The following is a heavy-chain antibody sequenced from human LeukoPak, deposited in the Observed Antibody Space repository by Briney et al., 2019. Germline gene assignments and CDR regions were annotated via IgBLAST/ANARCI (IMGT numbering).Heavy chain of an antibody. D-gene: IGHD2-15*01. Sequence: ASETLSLTCSASAGSISGYYWSWIRQPPGKGLEWIGYIYHSGSTYYNPSLKSRVTISVDRSKNQFSLNLSSVTAADTAVYYCAREGYCSGGSCDNWFDPWGQGTLVTVSS. CDR1: AGSISGYY. CDR3: AREGYCSGGSCDNWFDP. J-gene: IGHJ5*02. CDR2: IYHSGST. V-gene: IGHV4-59*12.